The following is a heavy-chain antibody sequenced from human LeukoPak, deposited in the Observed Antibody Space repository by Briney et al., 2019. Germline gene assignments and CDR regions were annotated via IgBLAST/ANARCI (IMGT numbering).Heavy chain of an antibody. D-gene: IGHD3-16*02. V-gene: IGHV3-23*01. CDR1: GFTFSSYA. CDR2: ISGSGGST. CDR3: AKGGTLALRRYYFDY. J-gene: IGHJ4*02. Sequence: GGSLRLSCAASGFTFSSYAMSLVRQAPGKGLEWASAISGSGGSTYYADSVKGRFTISRDNSKNTLYLQMNSLRAEDTAVYYCAKGGTLALRRYYFDYWGQGTLVTVSS.